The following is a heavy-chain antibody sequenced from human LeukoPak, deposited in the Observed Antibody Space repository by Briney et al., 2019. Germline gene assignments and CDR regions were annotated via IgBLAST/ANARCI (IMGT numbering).Heavy chain of an antibody. J-gene: IGHJ2*01. V-gene: IGHV3-21*01. CDR2: IDSGSSYI. CDR1: GFTFDDYA. D-gene: IGHD4-17*01. CDR3: ARGTTVTTVRYFDL. Sequence: SGGSLRLSCAASGFTFDDYAMHWVRQAPGKGLEWVSSIDSGSSYIYYTDSVKGRFTVSRDNAKKSLYLQMNSLRAEDTAVYFCARGTTVTTVRYFDLWGRGTLVTVSS.